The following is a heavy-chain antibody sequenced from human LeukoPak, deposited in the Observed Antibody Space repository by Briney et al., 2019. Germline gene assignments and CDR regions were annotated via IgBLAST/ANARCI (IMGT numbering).Heavy chain of an antibody. J-gene: IGHJ4*02. V-gene: IGHV3-21*04. CDR3: ARRAGGYSHPYDY. D-gene: IGHD4-23*01. CDR1: GFIFSSYS. CDR2: ISWRSTYI. Sequence: GGSLRLSCAASGFIFSSYSMNWVRQAPGKGLEWVSSISWRSTYIYYADSVKGRFTISRDDAKTSLYLQMNTLRAEDTAVYYCARRAGGYSHPYDYWGQGILVTVSS.